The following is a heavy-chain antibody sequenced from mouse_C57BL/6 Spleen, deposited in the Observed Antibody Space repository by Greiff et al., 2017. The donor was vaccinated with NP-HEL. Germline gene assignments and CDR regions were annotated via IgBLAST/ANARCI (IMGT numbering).Heavy chain of an antibody. J-gene: IGHJ2*01. D-gene: IGHD2-4*01. CDR2: IHPNSGST. Sequence: VQLQQSGAELVKPGASVKLSCKASGYTFTSYWMHWVKQRPGQGLEWIGMIHPNSGSTNYNEKFKSKATLTVDKSSSTAYMQLSSLTSEDSAVYYCASPAYYDLGYWGQGTTLTVSS. CDR1: GYTFTSYW. V-gene: IGHV1-64*01. CDR3: ASPAYYDLGY.